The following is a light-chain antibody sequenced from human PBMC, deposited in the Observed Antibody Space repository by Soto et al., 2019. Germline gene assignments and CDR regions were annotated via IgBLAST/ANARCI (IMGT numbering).Light chain of an antibody. J-gene: IGKJ5*01. V-gene: IGKV3D-7*01. CDR1: QSVTSDY. Sequence: EIAMAQSPGTLSLSPGERATVSCRSSQSVTSDYLSWYQQKPGQPPRLLIYGASTRATGIPARFSGSGSGTDFTLTISSLQPEDFAVYYCQQDYNLPITFGQGTRLEIK. CDR3: QQDYNLPIT. CDR2: GAS.